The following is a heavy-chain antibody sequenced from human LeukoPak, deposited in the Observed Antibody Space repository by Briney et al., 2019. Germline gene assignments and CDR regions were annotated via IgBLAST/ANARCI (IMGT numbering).Heavy chain of an antibody. D-gene: IGHD1-26*01. CDR1: GFTFSSYA. CDR2: ISYDGSNK. CDR3: ASSVGVAPTWDY. J-gene: IGHJ4*02. V-gene: IGHV3-30-3*01. Sequence: GGSLRLSCAASGFTFSSYAMHWVRQAPGKGLEWVAVISYDGSNKYYADSVKGRFTISRDNSKNTLYLQMNSLRAEDTAVYYCASSVGVAPTWDYWGQGTLVTVSS.